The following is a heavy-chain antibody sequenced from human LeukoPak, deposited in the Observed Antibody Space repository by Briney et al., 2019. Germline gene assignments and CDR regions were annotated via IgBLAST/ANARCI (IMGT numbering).Heavy chain of an antibody. J-gene: IGHJ2*01. CDR1: GFTFSTYR. CDR3: ASMRGDYWYFDL. Sequence: PGRSLRLSCAASGFTFSTYRMNWVRQAPGKGLEWFSYISSSSSTIYYADSVKGRFTISRDNAKNSLYLQMNSLRAEDTAVYYCASMRGDYWYFDLWGRGTLVTVSS. V-gene: IGHV3-48*01. CDR2: ISSSSSTI. D-gene: IGHD3-16*01.